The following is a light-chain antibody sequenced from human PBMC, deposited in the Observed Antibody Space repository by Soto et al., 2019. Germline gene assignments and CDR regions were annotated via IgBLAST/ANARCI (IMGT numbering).Light chain of an antibody. CDR3: CSYAGSRSYV. Sequence: SVVTQPATVSGSPGQAITISCTGTSSDVGSYNLVSSYQQHPGKAPKLMIYEVSKRPPGVSNRFSSSKSGDTASLTISGLKAEDESDYYCCSYAGSRSYVFGTGTKSPS. CDR2: EVS. CDR1: SSDVGSYNL. J-gene: IGLJ1*01. V-gene: IGLV2-23*02.